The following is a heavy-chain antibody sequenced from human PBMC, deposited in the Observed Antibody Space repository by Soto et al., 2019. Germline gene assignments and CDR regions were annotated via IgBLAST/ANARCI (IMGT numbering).Heavy chain of an antibody. CDR1: GLNVSGNY. Sequence: GGSLRLSCAASGLNVSGNYMTWVRQAPGKGLEWVSAVYSGGRAYYADSVKGRFTVSRDNSKNTLYLQMNSLRGADTAVYYCALDSSGYYVRNAFDIWGQGTMVTVSS. V-gene: IGHV3-53*01. CDR2: VYSGGRA. J-gene: IGHJ3*02. D-gene: IGHD3-22*01. CDR3: ALDSSGYYVRNAFDI.